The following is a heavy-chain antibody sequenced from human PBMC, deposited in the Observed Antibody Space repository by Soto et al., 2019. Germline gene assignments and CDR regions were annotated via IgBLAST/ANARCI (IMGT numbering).Heavy chain of an antibody. V-gene: IGHV4-34*01. CDR1: GGSFSDFH. CDR3: ARTHYSMDV. J-gene: IGHJ6*03. Sequence: PSEILSLTCAVYGGSFSDFHWSWIRQPPGKGLEWIGEIHHRGNTNYNPSLRSRVTMSVDTSQNQFSLKMTSVTAADTAVYYCARTHYSMDVWDKGTTVTVSS. CDR2: IHHRGNT.